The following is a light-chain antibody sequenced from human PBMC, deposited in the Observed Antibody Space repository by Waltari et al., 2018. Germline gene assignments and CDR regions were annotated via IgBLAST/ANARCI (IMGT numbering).Light chain of an antibody. CDR3: QQLNTYPLT. CDR2: EAS. CDR1: QGIDNY. V-gene: IGKV1-9*01. J-gene: IGKJ4*01. Sequence: IQLTQSPSSLSASVGDRDTITCRASQGIDNYLGWYQQKPGKAPKLLIYEASTLQSGVPSRFSGSGSGTDFTLIISSLQPADFATYYCQQLNTYPLTFGGGTKVEIK.